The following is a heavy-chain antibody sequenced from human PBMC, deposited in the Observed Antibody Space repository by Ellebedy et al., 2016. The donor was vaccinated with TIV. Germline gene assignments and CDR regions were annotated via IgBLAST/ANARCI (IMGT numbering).Heavy chain of an antibody. CDR2: LSYDGSNK. CDR1: GITFNSYG. CDR3: AKDAGSESYYPFLSYFFDY. D-gene: IGHD3-22*01. Sequence: GESLKISCAASGITFNSYGFHWVRQAPGKGLEWVAVLSYDGSNKYYADFVKGRFTISRDDSKNTLYLQMNSLRAEDTALYFCAKDAGSESYYPFLSYFFDYWGQGILVTVSS. V-gene: IGHV3-30*18. J-gene: IGHJ4*02.